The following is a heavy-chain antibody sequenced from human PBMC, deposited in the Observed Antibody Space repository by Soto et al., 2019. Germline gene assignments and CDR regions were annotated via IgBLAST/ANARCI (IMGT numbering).Heavy chain of an antibody. J-gene: IGHJ6*02. CDR2: IIPIFGTA. D-gene: IGHD3-10*01. V-gene: IGHV1-69*13. CDR3: ARDYVHRFGEPPYGMDV. Sequence: SVKVSCKASGGTFSSYAISWVRQAPGQGLEWMGGIIPIFGTANYAQKFQGRVTITADESTSTAYMELSSLRSEDTAVYYCARDYVHRFGEPPYGMDVWGQGATVTVSS. CDR1: GGTFSSYA.